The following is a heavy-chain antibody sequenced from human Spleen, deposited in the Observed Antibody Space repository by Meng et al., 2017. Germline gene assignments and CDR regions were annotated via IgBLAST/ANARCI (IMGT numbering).Heavy chain of an antibody. V-gene: IGHV1-2*06. CDR1: GYNFPDYY. D-gene: IGHD6-13*01. J-gene: IGHJ4*02. CDR3: ARDEDISAAGKLFGDY. Sequence: GQLVQAGAEVKKPGASVKVSCKPSGYNFPDYYIHWVRRAPGQGLEWMGRIDPKSGDTHYAQKFQGRVTMTGDTSIGTAYMELRGLTSDDTAMYYCARDEDISAAGKLFGDYWGQGTLVTVSS. CDR2: IDPKSGDT.